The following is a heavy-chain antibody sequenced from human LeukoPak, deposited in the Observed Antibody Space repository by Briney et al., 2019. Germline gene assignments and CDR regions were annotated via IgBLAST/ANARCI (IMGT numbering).Heavy chain of an antibody. CDR3: ATTRGVKGSYYFDY. CDR2: IWYDGSNK. CDR1: GFTFRSYG. D-gene: IGHD2-15*01. J-gene: IGHJ4*02. V-gene: IGHV3-33*01. Sequence: GGSLRLSCAASGFTFRSYGMHWVRQAPGKGPEWVAIIWYDGSNKYYADSVKGRFTISRDNSKNTLSLQMYSLRAEDTAVYYCATTRGVKGSYYFDYWGQGTLVTVSS.